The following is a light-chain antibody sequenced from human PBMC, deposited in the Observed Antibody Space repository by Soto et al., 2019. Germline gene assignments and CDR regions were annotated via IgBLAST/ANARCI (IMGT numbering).Light chain of an antibody. CDR2: EVS. V-gene: IGLV2-23*02. Sequence: QSVLTQPASVSGSPGQSITISCTGTSSDVGSYNLVSWYQQHPGKAPNLMIYEVSKRPSGVSNRFSGSKSGNTASLTISGLQAEDEADYYCCSYAGSSWRSVFGTGTKVTVL. CDR1: SSDVGSYNL. J-gene: IGLJ1*01. CDR3: CSYAGSSWRSV.